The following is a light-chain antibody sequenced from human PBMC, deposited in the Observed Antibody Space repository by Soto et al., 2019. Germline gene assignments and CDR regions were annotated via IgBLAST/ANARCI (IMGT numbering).Light chain of an antibody. Sequence: EIVMTQSPATLSVSPGERATLSCRASQSVSSNLAWYQQKPGQAPRLLIHSASTRVTGIPARFSGSGSGTEFTLTISSLQSEDFAVYYCQQYNNWPPMITFGQGTRLEIK. CDR1: QSVSSN. V-gene: IGKV3-15*01. CDR2: SAS. CDR3: QQYNNWPPMIT. J-gene: IGKJ5*01.